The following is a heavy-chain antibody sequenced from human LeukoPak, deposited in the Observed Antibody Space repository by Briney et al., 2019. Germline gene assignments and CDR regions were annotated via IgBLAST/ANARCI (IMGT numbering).Heavy chain of an antibody. Sequence: PSQTLSLTCAVSGGSISSGGYSWSWIRQPPGKGLEWIGYIYHSGSTYYNPSLKSRVTISVDRSKIQFSLKLSSVTAADTAVYYCARAFPLGYCSSTSCYTWSWFDPWGQGTLVTVSS. CDR3: ARAFPLGYCSSTSCYTWSWFDP. J-gene: IGHJ5*02. CDR1: GGSISSGGYS. D-gene: IGHD2-2*02. CDR2: IYHSGST. V-gene: IGHV4-30-2*01.